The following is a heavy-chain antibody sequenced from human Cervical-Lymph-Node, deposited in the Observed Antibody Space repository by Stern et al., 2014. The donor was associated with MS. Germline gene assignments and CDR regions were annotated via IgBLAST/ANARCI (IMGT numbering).Heavy chain of an antibody. V-gene: IGHV5-51*01. CDR2: INPGDSDT. Sequence: MQLVQSGAEVKKPGESLKISCKGSGYSFTSYWIGWVRQMPGKGLEWMGIINPGDSDTRYSPSFQGQVTISADKSISTAYLQWSSLKAADTAMYYCARRHCSSRRCGWFDPWGQGTLVTVSS. D-gene: IGHD2-2*01. J-gene: IGHJ5*02. CDR1: GYSFTSYW. CDR3: ARRHCSSRRCGWFDP.